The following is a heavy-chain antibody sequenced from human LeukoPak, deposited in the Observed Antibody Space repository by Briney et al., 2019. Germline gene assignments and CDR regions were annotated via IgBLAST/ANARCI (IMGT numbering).Heavy chain of an antibody. D-gene: IGHD6-6*01. Sequence: GGSLRLSCAASGFTFSSYWMHWVRQAPGKGLVWVSRFNSDGITTSYADSVKGRFTVSRDNAKNTLHLQVNNLRAEDTAVYYCARGPNSNWSGLDFWGQGTLLTVSS. CDR1: GFTFSSYW. CDR2: FNSDGITT. V-gene: IGHV3-74*01. CDR3: ARGPNSNWSGLDF. J-gene: IGHJ4*02.